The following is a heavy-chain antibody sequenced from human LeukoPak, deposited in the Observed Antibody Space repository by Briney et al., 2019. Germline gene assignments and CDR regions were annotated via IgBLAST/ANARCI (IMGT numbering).Heavy chain of an antibody. CDR3: ARESEIGVVNNFDY. V-gene: IGHV3-21*01. Sequence: PGGSLRLSCAASGFTFSSYSMNWVRQAPGKGLEWVSSISSSSSYIYYADSVKGRFTISRDNAKNSLYLQMNSLRAEDTAVYYCARESEIGVVNNFDYWGQGTLVTVSS. D-gene: IGHD3-3*01. CDR1: GFTFSSYS. CDR2: ISSSSSYI. J-gene: IGHJ4*02.